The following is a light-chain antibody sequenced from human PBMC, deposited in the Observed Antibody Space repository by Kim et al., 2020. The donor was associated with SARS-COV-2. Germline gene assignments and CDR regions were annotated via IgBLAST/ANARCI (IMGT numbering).Light chain of an antibody. CDR2: GAS. V-gene: IGKV3-20*01. CDR1: HTVSGSY. Sequence: EIVSTQSPGTLSLSPGERVTLFCKASHTVSGSYLAWLPWSQQKPGQAPGLLIYGASSRATGIPDRFSGSGSGTDFTLTISRLEPENFAVFYCQHYGSSPGLFTFGPGTKVDIK. CDR3: QHYGSSPGLFT. J-gene: IGKJ3*01.